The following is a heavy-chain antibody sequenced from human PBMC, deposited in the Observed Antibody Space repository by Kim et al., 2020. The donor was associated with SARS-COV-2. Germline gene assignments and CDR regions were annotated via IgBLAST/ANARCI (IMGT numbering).Heavy chain of an antibody. D-gene: IGHD5-12*01. V-gene: IGHV1-69*01. J-gene: IGHJ4*02. CDR3: ARGRRDGYNSLIDY. Sequence: AQKFQGRVTITADESARTASMERSSLRSEDTAVYYCARGRRDGYNSLIDYWGQGTLVTVSS.